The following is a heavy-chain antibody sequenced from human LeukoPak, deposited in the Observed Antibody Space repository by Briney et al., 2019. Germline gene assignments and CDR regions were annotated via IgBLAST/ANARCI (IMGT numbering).Heavy chain of an antibody. CDR3: ARDGAGTPIDAFDI. CDR1: GASIRSSY. Sequence: SETLSLTCTVSGASIRSSYWSWIRQPPGKGLEWIGHIHYSGSTNYNPSLKSRVAISVDTSKNQFSLKLSSVTAADTAVYYCARDGAGTPIDAFDIWGQGTMVTVSS. CDR2: IHYSGST. J-gene: IGHJ3*02. V-gene: IGHV4-59*01. D-gene: IGHD4/OR15-4a*01.